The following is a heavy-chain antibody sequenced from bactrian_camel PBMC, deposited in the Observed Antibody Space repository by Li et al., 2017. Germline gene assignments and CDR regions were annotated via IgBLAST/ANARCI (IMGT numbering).Heavy chain of an antibody. CDR3: AKDEELWEVAGTLWWTY. Sequence: QVQLVESGGGLVQPGGSLRLSCAVSGDTYSSYCLGWYRQAPGKGLEWVSSITSGGVNTCYADSVEGRFIISRDNAKNTLYLQLNSLKFEDMAMYCCAKDEELWEVAGTLWWTYWGQGTQVTVS. D-gene: IGHD7*01. V-gene: IGHV3S1*01. J-gene: IGHJ4*01. CDR1: GDTYSSYC. CDR2: ITSGGVNT.